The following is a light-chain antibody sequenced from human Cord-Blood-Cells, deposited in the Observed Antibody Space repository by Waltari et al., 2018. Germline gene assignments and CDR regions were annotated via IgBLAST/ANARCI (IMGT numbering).Light chain of an antibody. CDR3: SSYTSSSTLYV. Sequence: QSPLTQPASVSGSPGQSLTISCTGTSSDVAGSNYASWYQQHPGKAPKLMIYDVSNRPSGVSNRFSGSKSGNTASLTISGLQAEDEADYYCSSYTSSSTLYVFGTGTKVTVL. J-gene: IGLJ1*01. V-gene: IGLV2-14*01. CDR2: DVS. CDR1: SSDVAGSNY.